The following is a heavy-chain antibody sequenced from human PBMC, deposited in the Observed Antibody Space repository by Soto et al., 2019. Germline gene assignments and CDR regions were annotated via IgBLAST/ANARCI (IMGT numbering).Heavy chain of an antibody. CDR2: ISAHNGNT. CDR1: GYAFTTYG. V-gene: IGHV1-18*01. J-gene: IGHJ4*02. D-gene: IGHD1-1*01. Sequence: QVHLVQSGAEVKKPGASVKVSCQASGYAFTTYGITWVRQAPGQGLEWMGWISAHNGNTNYAQKLQGRVTVTRDTSKSTAYMELRGLRSDDTAVYYCARGRYGDYWGQGALVTVSS. CDR3: ARGRYGDY.